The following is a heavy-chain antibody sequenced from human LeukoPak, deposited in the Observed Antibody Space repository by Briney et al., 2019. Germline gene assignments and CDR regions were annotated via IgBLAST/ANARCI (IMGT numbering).Heavy chain of an antibody. CDR2: INYSGSTSGST. Sequence: SQTLSLTCTVSGGSITRGSYYWGCVRQPPGKGLEWIGSINYSGSTSGSTYYNPSLKSRITISEDTSKNQFSLKLSSMTAEDTAVNYCASPFFAFWGRGSLVTVSS. V-gene: IGHV4-39*01. CDR3: ASPFFAF. J-gene: IGHJ4*02. CDR1: GGSITRGSYY.